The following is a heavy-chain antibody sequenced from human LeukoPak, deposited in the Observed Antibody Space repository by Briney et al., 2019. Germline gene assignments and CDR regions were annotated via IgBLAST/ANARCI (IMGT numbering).Heavy chain of an antibody. CDR3: ARGVGRYFDLDYYFDY. V-gene: IGHV1-2*02. J-gene: IGHJ4*02. D-gene: IGHD3-9*01. Sequence: ASVKVSCKASGGTFSSYAISWVRQAPGQGLEWMGWINPNSGGTNYAQKFQGRVTMTRDTSISTAYMELSRLRSDDTAVYYCARGVGRYFDLDYYFDYWGQGTLVTVSS. CDR2: INPNSGGT. CDR1: GGTFSSYA.